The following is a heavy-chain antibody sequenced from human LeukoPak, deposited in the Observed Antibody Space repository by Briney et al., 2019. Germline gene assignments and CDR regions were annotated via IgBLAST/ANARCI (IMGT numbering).Heavy chain of an antibody. D-gene: IGHD1-14*01. CDR1: GGSISSSNW. CDR2: IYYSGST. V-gene: IGHV4-4*02. Sequence: SETLPLTCAVSGGSISSSNWWSWVRQPPGKGLEWIGYIYYSGSTNYNPSLKSRVTISVDTSKNQFSLKLSSVTAADTAVYYCAREKPTPYFDYWGQGTLVTVSS. CDR3: AREKPTPYFDY. J-gene: IGHJ4*02.